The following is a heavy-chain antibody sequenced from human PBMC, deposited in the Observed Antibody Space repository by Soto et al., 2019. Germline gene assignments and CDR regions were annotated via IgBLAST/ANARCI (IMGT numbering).Heavy chain of an antibody. CDR3: ARYIAASGTYYLDF. CDR2: IYHTGTT. CDR1: GGSISSSSW. Sequence: PSETLSLTCAVSGGSISSSSWWSWVRQPPGKGLEWIGEIYHTGTTNYNPSLKSRVTISVDTSKNQFSLKLSSVTAADTAVYYCARYIAASGTYYLDFWGQGTLVTVSS. D-gene: IGHD6-13*01. J-gene: IGHJ4*02. V-gene: IGHV4-4*02.